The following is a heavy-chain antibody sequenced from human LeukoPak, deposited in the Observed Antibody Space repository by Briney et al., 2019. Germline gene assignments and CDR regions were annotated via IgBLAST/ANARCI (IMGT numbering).Heavy chain of an antibody. CDR1: GGSISSNDYY. J-gene: IGHJ6*03. CDR3: ARAPKGMTTVRYYYYYYYMDV. V-gene: IGHV4-31*03. D-gene: IGHD4-11*01. CDR2: IYYNGRT. Sequence: PSQTLSLTCTVSGGSISSNDYYWCWIRQHPGKGLEWIGYIYYNGRTFYNPSLKTRVTISVDTSKNQFSLKLSSVTAADTAVYYCARAPKGMTTVRYYYYYYYMDVWGKGTTVTVSS.